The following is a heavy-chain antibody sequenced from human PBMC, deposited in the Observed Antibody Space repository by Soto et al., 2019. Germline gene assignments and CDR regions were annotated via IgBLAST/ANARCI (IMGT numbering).Heavy chain of an antibody. Sequence: SVKVSCKASGGTFSSYAISWVRQAPGQGLEWMGGINPVNGTAYYSENFQGRVTFTADTSAGTAYMQLSSLTSEDTAVYYCARDDSGFSGSHYIDYFNYWGQGALVTVSS. CDR1: GGTFSSYA. CDR3: ARDDSGFSGSHYIDYFNY. V-gene: IGHV1-69*06. D-gene: IGHD1-26*01. J-gene: IGHJ4*02. CDR2: INPVNGTA.